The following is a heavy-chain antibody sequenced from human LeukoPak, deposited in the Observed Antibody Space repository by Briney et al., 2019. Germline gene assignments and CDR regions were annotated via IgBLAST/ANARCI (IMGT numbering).Heavy chain of an antibody. CDR2: IYENGGTT. CDR3: AKDQLTGGYNYGYGTFDI. V-gene: IGHV3-23*01. J-gene: IGHJ3*02. D-gene: IGHD5-18*01. CDR1: GFTFRSHA. Sequence: GGSLRLSCVGSGFTFRSHAMSWVRQAPEKGLEFVSGIYENGGTTYYADAVKGRSTISRDNSKNTLYLQMNSLRAEDTAVYYCAKDQLTGGYNYGYGTFDILGQGTMVTVSS.